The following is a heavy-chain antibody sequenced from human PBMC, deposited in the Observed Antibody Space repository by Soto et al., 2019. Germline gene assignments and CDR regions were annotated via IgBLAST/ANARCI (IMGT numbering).Heavy chain of an antibody. CDR2: ISYDGSNK. V-gene: IGHV3-30-3*01. CDR1: GFTFSSYA. Sequence: QVQLVESGGGVVQPGRSLRLSCAASGFTFSSYAMHWVHQAPGKGLEWVAVISYDGSNKYYADSVKGRFTISRDNSKNTLYLQMNSLRAEDTAVYYCASIPTSGYDFWSGLTYYYYYGMDVW. CDR3: ASIPTSGYDFWSGLTYYYYYGMDV. D-gene: IGHD3-3*01. J-gene: IGHJ6*01.